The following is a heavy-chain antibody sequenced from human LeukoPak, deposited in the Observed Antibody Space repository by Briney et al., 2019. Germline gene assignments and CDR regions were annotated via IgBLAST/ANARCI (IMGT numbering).Heavy chain of an antibody. CDR2: ISGSGGST. J-gene: IGHJ3*02. Sequence: GGSLRLSCAASGFTFSSYAMSWVRQAPGEGLEWVSTISGSGGSTYYADSVKGRFTISRDNSKNTLYLQMNSLRAEDTAVYYCAKEGYCSSTSCYHDAFHIWGQGTVVTVSS. D-gene: IGHD2-2*01. CDR1: GFTFSSYA. CDR3: AKEGYCSSTSCYHDAFHI. V-gene: IGHV3-23*01.